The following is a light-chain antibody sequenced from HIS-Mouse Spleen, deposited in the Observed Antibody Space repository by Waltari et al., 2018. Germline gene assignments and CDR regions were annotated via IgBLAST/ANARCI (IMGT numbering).Light chain of an antibody. CDR1: NIGSKS. CDR3: QVWDSSSDHRV. J-gene: IGLJ3*02. CDR2: DDS. Sequence: SYVLTQPPSVSVAPGQTARITCGGNNIGSKSGHWYQQKPGQAPVLVVYDDSDRPSGVPERVAGSNSGNTATLTISRVEAGDEADYYCQVWDSSSDHRVFGGGTKLTVL. V-gene: IGLV3-21*02.